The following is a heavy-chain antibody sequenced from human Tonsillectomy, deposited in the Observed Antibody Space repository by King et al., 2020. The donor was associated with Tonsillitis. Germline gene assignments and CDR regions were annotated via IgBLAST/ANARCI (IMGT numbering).Heavy chain of an antibody. CDR2: IKSKTDGGTT. V-gene: IGHV3-15*01. CDR1: GFTFNNAW. CDR3: TTARGITIFGVVTQYYFDS. J-gene: IGHJ4*02. D-gene: IGHD3-3*01. Sequence: VQLVESGGGLVKPGGSLRLSCAASGFTFNNAWMNWVRQAPGKGLEWVGRIKSKTDGGTTDYAAPVKGRFTISRDDSKNTLSLQMNSLKTEDTAVYYCTTARGITIFGVVTQYYFDSWGQGTLVTVSS.